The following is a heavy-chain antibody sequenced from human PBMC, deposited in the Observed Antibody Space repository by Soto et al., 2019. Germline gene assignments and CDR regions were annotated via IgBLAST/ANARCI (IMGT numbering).Heavy chain of an antibody. CDR3: ARAPLSSIDY. V-gene: IGHV4-34*01. CDR1: GGSFRGYY. D-gene: IGHD3-10*02. J-gene: IGHJ4*02. Sequence: SETLSLTCAVFGGSFRGYYWSWIRQPPGKGLEWIGEINHSGSTNYNPSLKSRVTISVDTSKNQFSLKLSSVTAADTAVYYCARAPLSSIDYWGQGTLVTV. CDR2: INHSGST.